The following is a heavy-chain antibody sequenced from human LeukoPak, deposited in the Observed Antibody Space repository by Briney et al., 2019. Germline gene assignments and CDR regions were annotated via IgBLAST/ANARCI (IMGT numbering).Heavy chain of an antibody. J-gene: IGHJ4*02. CDR2: MKQDGSEK. V-gene: IGHV3-7*01. Sequence: AGGSLRLSCTASGFTFSNYWMGWVRQAPGKGLEWLANMKQDGSEKYYVDSVKGRFTISRDNAKNSLYLQMNSLRAEDTAVYYCARDGGHRGYDLYAYWGQGTLVTVSS. CDR1: GFTFSNYW. CDR3: ARDGGHRGYDLYAY. D-gene: IGHD5-12*01.